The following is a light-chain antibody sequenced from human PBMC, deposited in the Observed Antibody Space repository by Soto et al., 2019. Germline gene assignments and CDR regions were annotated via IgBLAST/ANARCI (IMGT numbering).Light chain of an antibody. J-gene: IGLJ3*02. Sequence: QSVLTQPPSVSGAPGQSVTISCTGSSSNIGAGYDVHWYRQLPGTAPKLLIYGNTNRPSGVPDRFSGSKSGTSASLAITGLQAEDEADYYCHSCDSSLSGSVFGGGTKLTGL. CDR2: GNT. V-gene: IGLV1-40*01. CDR1: SSNIGAGYD. CDR3: HSCDSSLSGSV.